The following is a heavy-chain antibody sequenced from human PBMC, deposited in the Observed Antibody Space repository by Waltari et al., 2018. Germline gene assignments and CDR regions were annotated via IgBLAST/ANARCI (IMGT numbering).Heavy chain of an antibody. CDR2: FDPEDGET. CDR1: GGTFSSYA. CDR3: AKDRDEYSSSWYGAFDI. Sequence: QVQLVQSGAAVKKPGSSVKVSCKASGGTFSSYAISWVRQAPGKGLEWMGGFDPEDGETIYAQKFQGRVTMTEDTSTDTAYMELSSLRSEDTAVYYCAKDRDEYSSSWYGAFDIWGQGTMVTVSS. D-gene: IGHD6-13*01. V-gene: IGHV1-24*01. J-gene: IGHJ3*02.